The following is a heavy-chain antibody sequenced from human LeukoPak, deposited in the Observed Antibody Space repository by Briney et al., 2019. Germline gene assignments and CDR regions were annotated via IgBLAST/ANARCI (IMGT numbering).Heavy chain of an antibody. CDR1: GFTVSSNY. Sequence: GGSLRLSCAASGFTVSSNYMTWVRQAPGKGLEWVSVVFSGVSTYYADSVRGRFTISRDNSKNTLYLQMNSLTTEDTAVYYCATGALSSGFLDYWGQGTLVTVSS. CDR3: ATGALSSGFLDY. CDR2: VFSGVST. D-gene: IGHD3-22*01. V-gene: IGHV3-53*01. J-gene: IGHJ4*02.